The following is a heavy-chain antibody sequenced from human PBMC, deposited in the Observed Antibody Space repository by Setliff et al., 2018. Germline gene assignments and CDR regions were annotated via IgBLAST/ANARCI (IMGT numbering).Heavy chain of an antibody. Sequence: SETLSLTCAVSGYSISSGYYWGWIRQPPGKGLEWIGSIYHSGSTYYNPSLKSRVTISVDTSKNQFSLKLSSVTAADTAVYYCARHVLGSGSSYNWFDPWGQGTLVTVSS. CDR1: GYSISSGYY. J-gene: IGHJ5*02. V-gene: IGHV4-38-2*01. CDR3: ARHVLGSGSSYNWFDP. CDR2: IYHSGST. D-gene: IGHD3-10*01.